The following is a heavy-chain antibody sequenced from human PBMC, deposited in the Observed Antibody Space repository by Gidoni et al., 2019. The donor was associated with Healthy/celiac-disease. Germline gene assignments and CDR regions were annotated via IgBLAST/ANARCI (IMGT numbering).Heavy chain of an antibody. V-gene: IGHV3-48*03. D-gene: IGHD3-10*01. CDR3: ASLHIGMVRGVIEDY. CDR2: ISSSGSTI. Sequence: EVQLVESGGGLVQPGGSLRLSCAASGFTFSSYEMNWVRQAPGKGLEWVSYISSSGSTIYYADSVKGRFTISRDNAKNSLYLQMNSLRAEDTAVYYCASLHIGMVRGVIEDYWGQGTLVTVSS. J-gene: IGHJ4*02. CDR1: GFTFSSYE.